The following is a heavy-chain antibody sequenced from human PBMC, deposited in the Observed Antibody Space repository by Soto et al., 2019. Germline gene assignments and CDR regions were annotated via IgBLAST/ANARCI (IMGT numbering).Heavy chain of an antibody. CDR1: GFTFSSYA. CDR2: ISYDGSNK. CDR3: ARARDGYSYGFYYYYYYGMDV. J-gene: IGHJ6*02. Sequence: QVQLVESGGGVVQPGRSLRLSCAASGFTFSSYAMHWVRQAPGKGLEWVAVISYDGSNKYYADSVKGRFTISRDNSKNTLYLQMNSLRAEDTAVYYCARARDGYSYGFYYYYYYGMDVWGQGTTVTVSS. V-gene: IGHV3-30-3*01. D-gene: IGHD5-18*01.